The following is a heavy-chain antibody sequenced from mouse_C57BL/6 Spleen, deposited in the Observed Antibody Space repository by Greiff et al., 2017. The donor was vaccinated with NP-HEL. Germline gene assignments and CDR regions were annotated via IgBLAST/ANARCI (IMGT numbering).Heavy chain of an antibody. Sequence: VQLQESGPGLVQPSQSLSITCTVSGFSLTSYGVHWVRQPPGKGLEWLGVIWSGGSTDYTAAFISRLSISKDNSKSQVFFKMNSLQADDTAIYYCAKNYGSSYSSYWYFDVWGTGTTVTVSS. V-gene: IGHV2-4*01. CDR2: IWSGGST. CDR1: GFSLTSYG. D-gene: IGHD1-1*01. J-gene: IGHJ1*03. CDR3: AKNYGSSYSSYWYFDV.